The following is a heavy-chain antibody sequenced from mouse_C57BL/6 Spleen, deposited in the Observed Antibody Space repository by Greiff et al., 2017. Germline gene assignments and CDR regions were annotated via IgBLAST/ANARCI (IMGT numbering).Heavy chain of an antibody. CDR1: GYTFTDYE. Sequence: VKLQESGAELVRPGASVTLSCKASGYTFTDYEMHWVKQTPVHGLEWIGAIDPETGGTAYNQKFTGKAILTADKSSSTAYMELRSLTSEDSAVYYCTRSGSSGPADYFDYWGQGTTLTVSS. V-gene: IGHV1-15*01. J-gene: IGHJ2*01. CDR3: TRSGSSGPADYFDY. D-gene: IGHD3-2*02. CDR2: IDPETGGT.